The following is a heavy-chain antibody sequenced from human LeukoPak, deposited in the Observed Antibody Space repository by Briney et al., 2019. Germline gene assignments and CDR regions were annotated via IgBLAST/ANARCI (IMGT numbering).Heavy chain of an antibody. Sequence: ASVKVSCKASGYTFTGYFLNWVRQAPGQGLEWMGWINPNSGGTNYAQKLQGRVTMTTDTSTSTAYMELSSLRSEDTAVYYCARVFSQTRMDVWGQGTTVTVSS. CDR1: GYTFTGYF. CDR3: ARVFSQTRMDV. J-gene: IGHJ6*02. V-gene: IGHV1-2*02. CDR2: INPNSGGT.